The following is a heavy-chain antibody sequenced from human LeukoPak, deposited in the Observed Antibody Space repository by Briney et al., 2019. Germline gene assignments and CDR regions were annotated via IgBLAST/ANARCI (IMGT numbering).Heavy chain of an antibody. CDR1: GFTFRTYT. Sequence: GGSLRLSCTASGFTFRTYTMTWVRQAPGKGLEWVSTISSDGSSTYYADSVKGRFTISRDNSKNTLYLQMNTLRAGDTAVYYCAKDGSVLPAAMFVDYWGQGTLVTVSS. CDR2: ISSDGSST. J-gene: IGHJ4*02. CDR3: AKDGSVLPAAMFVDY. V-gene: IGHV3-23*01. D-gene: IGHD2-2*01.